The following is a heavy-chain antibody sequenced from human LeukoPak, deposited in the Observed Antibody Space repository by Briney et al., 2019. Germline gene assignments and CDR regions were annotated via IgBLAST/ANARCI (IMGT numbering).Heavy chain of an antibody. V-gene: IGHV4-61*01. Sequence: SETLSLTCTVSGGSVSSGSYYWSWIRQPPGKGLEWLGYIYYSGSTNYNPSLKSRVTISVDTSKNQFSLKLSSVTAADTAVYYCARGTVLRFLEWLAYYYMDVWGKGTTVTVSS. CDR2: IYYSGST. D-gene: IGHD3-3*01. CDR3: ARGTVLRFLEWLAYYYMDV. CDR1: GGSVSSGSYY. J-gene: IGHJ6*03.